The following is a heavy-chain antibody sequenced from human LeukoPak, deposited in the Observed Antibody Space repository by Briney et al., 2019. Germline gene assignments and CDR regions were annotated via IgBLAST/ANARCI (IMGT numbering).Heavy chain of an antibody. Sequence: GGSLRLSCAASRFTFSNYEMQWVRQAPGKGLEWVSYISSSGSTIYHTESVKGRFTVSRDNAKNSLYLQMNSLRAEDTAMYYCAREGPLPHYWGQGTLVTVSS. V-gene: IGHV3-48*03. CDR3: AREGPLPHY. CDR2: ISSSGSTI. CDR1: RFTFSNYE. D-gene: IGHD3-16*02. J-gene: IGHJ4*02.